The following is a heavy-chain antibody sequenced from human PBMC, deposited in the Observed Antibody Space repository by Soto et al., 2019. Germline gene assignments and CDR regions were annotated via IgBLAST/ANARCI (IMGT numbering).Heavy chain of an antibody. CDR1: GFTFSSYS. CDR3: ARSIYCSSTSCYMYGEYNRFDP. D-gene: IGHD2-2*01. Sequence: PGGSVRLSCAASGFTFSSYSMNWVRQAPGKGLEWVSSISSSSSYIYYADSVKGRFTISRDNAKNSLYLQMNSLRAEDTAVYYCARSIYCSSTSCYMYGEYNRFDPWGQGTLVTDSS. CDR2: ISSSSSYI. J-gene: IGHJ5*02. V-gene: IGHV3-21*01.